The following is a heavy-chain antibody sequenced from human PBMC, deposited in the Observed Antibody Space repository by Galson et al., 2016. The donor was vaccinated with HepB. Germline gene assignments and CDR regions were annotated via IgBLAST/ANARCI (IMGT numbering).Heavy chain of an antibody. CDR2: IYSGGSV. Sequence: SLRLSCAASGFTVSSKYMSWVRQAPGKGLEWVSVIYSGGSVYYADSVKGRFTISRDNSKNTLYLQMNSLRAGDTAVYYCVRAPALPAPSPWGQGTLVTVSS. CDR1: GFTVSSKY. V-gene: IGHV3-53*01. D-gene: IGHD2-2*02. J-gene: IGHJ5*02. CDR3: VRAPALPAPSP.